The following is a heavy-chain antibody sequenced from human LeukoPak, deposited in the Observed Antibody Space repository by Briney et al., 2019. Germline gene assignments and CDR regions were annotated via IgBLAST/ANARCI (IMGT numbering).Heavy chain of an antibody. CDR1: GFTFDDYA. D-gene: IGHD6-13*01. V-gene: IGHV3-9*01. CDR2: ISWNSGSI. J-gene: IGHJ4*02. Sequence: LSGGSLRLCCAASGFTFDDYAMHWVRQPPGKRLEWVSGISWNSGSIDYADSVKGRFTISRDNAKNSLYLQMNSLRAEDTALYYCAKDISLFSSSWYYFDYWGQGTLVTVSS. CDR3: AKDISLFSSSWYYFDY.